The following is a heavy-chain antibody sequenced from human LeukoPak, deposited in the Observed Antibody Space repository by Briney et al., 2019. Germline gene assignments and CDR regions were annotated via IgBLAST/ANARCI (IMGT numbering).Heavy chain of an antibody. D-gene: IGHD3-22*01. CDR3: ARSANYFDTSDQDY. CDR2: TNRDDSDT. V-gene: IGHV3-74*01. CDR1: GFTFSGYW. Sequence: PGGSLRLSCAASGFTFSGYWMHWVRQAPGKGLVWVSRTNRDDSDTSYADSVKGRFTISRDEAKSTLYLQMNSLRVEDTAVYYCARSANYFDTSDQDYWGQGTLVTVSS. J-gene: IGHJ4*02.